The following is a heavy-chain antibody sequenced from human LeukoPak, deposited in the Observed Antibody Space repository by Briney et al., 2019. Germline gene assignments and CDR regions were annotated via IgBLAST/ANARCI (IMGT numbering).Heavy chain of an antibody. CDR1: GFXFSTSW. V-gene: IGHV3-7*04. J-gene: IGHJ3*02. CDR2: IKQDGSEK. D-gene: IGHD2-8*01. CDR3: ARAWQWAFDI. Sequence: PGGSLRLSCAASGFXFSTSWISWVRQTPGKGLKWVASIKQDGSEKYYVDSVRGRFTISRDNAKNSLSLQMNSLRAEDTAVYYCARAWQWAFDIWGQGTMVTVSS.